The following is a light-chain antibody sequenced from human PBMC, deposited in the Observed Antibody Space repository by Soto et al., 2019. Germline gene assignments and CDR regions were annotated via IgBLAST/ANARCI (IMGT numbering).Light chain of an antibody. V-gene: IGKV1-5*01. CDR3: QQSNNYSWT. J-gene: IGKJ1*01. CDR2: DAS. CDR1: QSISNF. Sequence: DIQMTQSPSTLSASVGDRVTITCRASQSISNFLAWYQQKPGKAPKLLIYDASNLESGVPSRFSGSGSGTEFTLTISSLQPDDFATYYCQQSNNYSWTFGQGTKVDIK.